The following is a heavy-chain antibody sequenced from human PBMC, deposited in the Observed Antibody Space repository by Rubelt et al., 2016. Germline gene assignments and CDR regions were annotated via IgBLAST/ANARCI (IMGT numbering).Heavy chain of an antibody. CDR1: GYSISSTNW. Sequence: QVQLQESGPGLVKPSDTLSLTCAVSGYSISSTNWWGWIRQPPGKGLEWIGSIYYTGSTYYNPSLKSRVTISVDTSKNQFSLERSSVTAADTAVYYGARGKSQRDAGWFDPWGPGTLVTVSS. D-gene: IGHD3-10*01. CDR2: IYYTGST. CDR3: ARGKSQRDAGWFDP. V-gene: IGHV4-28*03. J-gene: IGHJ5*02.